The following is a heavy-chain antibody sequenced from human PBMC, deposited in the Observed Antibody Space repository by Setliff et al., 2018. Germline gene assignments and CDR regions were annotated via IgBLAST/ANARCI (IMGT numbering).Heavy chain of an antibody. CDR1: GGTFSSYA. Sequence: SVKVSCKASGGTFSSYAISWVRQAPGQGLEWMGRITPIFGTANYAQKFQGRVTITADKSTSTACMELSSLRSEDTAVYYCARDPWQWLTTFTSAEYFQHWGQGTLVTVSS. V-gene: IGHV1-69*06. J-gene: IGHJ1*01. CDR3: ARDPWQWLTTFTSAEYFQH. CDR2: ITPIFGTA. D-gene: IGHD6-19*01.